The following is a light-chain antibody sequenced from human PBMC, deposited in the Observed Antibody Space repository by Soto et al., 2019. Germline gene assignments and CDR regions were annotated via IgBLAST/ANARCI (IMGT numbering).Light chain of an antibody. V-gene: IGKV3-15*01. CDR2: GAF. CDR3: QQYNYWPLT. CDR1: QSVSDN. Sequence: EILMTQSPVTLSVSPGERVTLSCRASQSVSDNLACYQQKPGQAPSLLIYGAFTRATGVPARFSGAGSGTEFTLTISSLQSEDFALYYSQQYNYWPLTFGQGTKVEI. J-gene: IGKJ1*01.